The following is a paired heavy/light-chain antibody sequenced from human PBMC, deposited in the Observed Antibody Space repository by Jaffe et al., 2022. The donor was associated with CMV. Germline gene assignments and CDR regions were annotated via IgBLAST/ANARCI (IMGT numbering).Light chain of an antibody. V-gene: IGLV2-8*01. CDR3: SSYAGNNNFAV. CDR1: SGDVGGHNY. Sequence: QSALTQPPSASGSPGQSVTISCTGTSGDVGGHNYVSWYQQHPGKAPKVMIYEVTKRPSGVPDRFSGSKSGNTASLTVSGLQAEDEADYYCSSYAGNNNFAVFGTGTEVTVL. CDR2: EVT. J-gene: IGLJ1*01.
Heavy chain of an antibody. CDR2: TFYGGMT. Sequence: QLQLQESGPGLVKPSETLSLTCTVSGGSISSSNSYWGWIRQPPGKGLEWIGSTFYGGMTYYNPSLKSRVIISVDTSKNQFSLRLTSVTAADTAVYYCARPAYSGSFATFDIWGQGTMVTVSS. CDR3: ARPAYSGSFATFDI. D-gene: IGHD1-26*01. V-gene: IGHV4-39*01. CDR1: GGSISSSNSY. J-gene: IGHJ3*02.